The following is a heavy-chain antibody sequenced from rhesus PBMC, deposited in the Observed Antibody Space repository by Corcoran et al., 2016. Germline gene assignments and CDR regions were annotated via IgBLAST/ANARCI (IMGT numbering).Heavy chain of an antibody. D-gene: IGHD6-37*01. Sequence: EVQLVESGGGLVQPGGSLRLSCAASGFTFSDYYMSWVRQAPGKGRKWISTSRSASRDIYYADCVKGRFTISRDNAKNSLSLQMNSLKTEDTAVYYCTRWGGGWSSYWGQGVLVTVSS. CDR1: GFTFSDYY. CDR3: TRWGGGWSSY. CDR2: SRSASRDI. J-gene: IGHJ4*01. V-gene: IGHV3S16*01.